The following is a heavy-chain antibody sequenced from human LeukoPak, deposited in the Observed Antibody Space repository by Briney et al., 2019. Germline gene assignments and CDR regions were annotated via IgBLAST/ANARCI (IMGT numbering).Heavy chain of an antibody. J-gene: IGHJ4*02. D-gene: IGHD5-24*01. Sequence: GESLKISCQGFGYPFTTSWIGWVRQLPGRGLEWTAIIYAGNSDAKYSPSFQGQVSISTDRSISTAYLHWSSLKASDTAIYYCAIINHPDGRVYWGQGTLVTVSS. CDR1: GYPFTTSW. CDR2: IYAGNSDA. CDR3: AIINHPDGRVY. V-gene: IGHV5-51*01.